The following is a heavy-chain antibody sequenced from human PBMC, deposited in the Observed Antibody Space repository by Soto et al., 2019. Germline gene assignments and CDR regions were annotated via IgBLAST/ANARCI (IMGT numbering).Heavy chain of an antibody. V-gene: IGHV5-10-1*01. CDR1: GYSFTSYW. J-gene: IGHJ6*02. D-gene: IGHD3-16*01. Sequence: PGESLKISCNGSGYSFTSYWISWVRQMPGKGLEWMGRIDPSDSYTNYSPSFQGHVTISADKSISTAYLQWSSLKASDTAMYYCARLSAAGEISLNYYYYGMDVWGQGTTVTVSS. CDR2: IDPSDSYT. CDR3: ARLSAAGEISLNYYYYGMDV.